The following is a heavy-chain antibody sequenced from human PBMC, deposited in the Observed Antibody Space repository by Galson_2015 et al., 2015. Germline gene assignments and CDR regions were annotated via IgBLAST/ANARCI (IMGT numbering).Heavy chain of an antibody. V-gene: IGHV3-13*01. D-gene: IGHD3-10*01. CDR2: IGTAGDT. CDR1: GFTFSFYD. CDR3: ARANYGSGRPSNWYFDL. Sequence: SLRLSCAASGFTFSFYDMHWVRQVTGKGLEWVSAIGTAGDTYYPGSVKGRFTISRENAKNSLYLQMNSLRAGDTAVYYCARANYGSGRPSNWYFDLWGRGTLVTVSP. J-gene: IGHJ2*01.